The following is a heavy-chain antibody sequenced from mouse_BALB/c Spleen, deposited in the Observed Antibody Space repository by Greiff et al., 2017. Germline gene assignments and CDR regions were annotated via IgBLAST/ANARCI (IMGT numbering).Heavy chain of an antibody. Sequence: EVKLVESGGGLVQPGGSRKLSCAASGFTFSSFGMHWVRQAPEKGLEWVAYISSGSSTIYYADTVKGRFTISRDNPKNTLFLQMPSLRSEDTALYYCARARGYDGGAWFAYWGQGTLVTVSA. V-gene: IGHV5-17*02. D-gene: IGHD2-2*01. CDR2: ISSGSSTI. CDR3: ARARGYDGGAWFAY. CDR1: GFTFSSFG. J-gene: IGHJ3*01.